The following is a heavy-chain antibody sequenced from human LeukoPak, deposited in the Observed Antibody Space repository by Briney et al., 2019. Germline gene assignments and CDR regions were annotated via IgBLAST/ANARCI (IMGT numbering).Heavy chain of an antibody. V-gene: IGHV4-39*02. D-gene: IGHD3-22*01. CDR3: ARGRVSGIVVVITTPYYYYGMDV. J-gene: IGHJ6*02. Sequence: SETLSLTCTVSGGSISGSSYYWGWIRQPPGKGLEWIGSIYYSGSTYYNPSLKSRVTISVDTSKNQFSPKLNSVTAADTAVYYCARGRVSGIVVVITTPYYYYGMDVWGQGTTVTVSS. CDR1: GGSISGSSYY. CDR2: IYYSGST.